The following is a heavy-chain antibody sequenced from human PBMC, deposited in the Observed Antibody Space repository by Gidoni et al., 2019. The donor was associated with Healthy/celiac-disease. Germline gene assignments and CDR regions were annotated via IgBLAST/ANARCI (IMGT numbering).Heavy chain of an antibody. CDR3: ARDYQEGEQQLAFDY. CDR1: GFPFADYG. CDR2: INWNGGST. V-gene: IGHV3-20*04. J-gene: IGHJ4*02. D-gene: IGHD6-13*01. Sequence: EVQLVESGGGVVRTGGSLRLSCAASGFPFADYGMSWVRQAPGKGLEWVSGINWNGGSTGYADSVKGRFTISRDNAKNSLYLQMNSLRAEDTALYYCARDYQEGEQQLAFDYWGQGTLVTVSS.